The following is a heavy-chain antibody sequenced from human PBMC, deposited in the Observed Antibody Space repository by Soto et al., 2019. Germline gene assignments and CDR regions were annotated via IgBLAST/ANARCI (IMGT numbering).Heavy chain of an antibody. D-gene: IGHD3-10*01. J-gene: IGHJ4*02. Sequence: QVQLVQSGAEVKKPGSSVKVSCKASGGTFSSYTISWVRQAPGQGLEWMGRIIPILGIANYAQKLQGRVTSTADKCASTADMELSSLRSEDTAVYYCAREMHYCGSGRWFDYWGQGTLVTVSS. CDR1: GGTFSSYT. CDR3: AREMHYCGSGRWFDY. CDR2: IIPILGIA. V-gene: IGHV1-69*08.